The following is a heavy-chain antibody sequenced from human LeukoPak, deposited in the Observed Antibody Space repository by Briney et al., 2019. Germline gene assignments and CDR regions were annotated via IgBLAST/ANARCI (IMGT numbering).Heavy chain of an antibody. Sequence: GESLKISCKGSGYTFTSYWIGWVRQMPGKGLEWVGIIYPDDSDTRYSPSFQDQVIISADKSISTAYLQWSSLKASDTAMYYCARHYPGGDYFIDYWGQGTLVTVSS. D-gene: IGHD4-17*01. CDR1: GYTFTSYW. J-gene: IGHJ4*02. CDR2: IYPDDSDT. V-gene: IGHV5-51*01. CDR3: ARHYPGGDYFIDY.